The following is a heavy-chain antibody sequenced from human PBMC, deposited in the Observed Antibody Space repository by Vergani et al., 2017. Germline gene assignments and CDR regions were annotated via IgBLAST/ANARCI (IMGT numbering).Heavy chain of an antibody. D-gene: IGHD6-13*01. CDR2: NDWDDDK. Sequence: QVTLRESGPALVKPTQTLTLTCTFSGFSLSTSGMCVSWIRQPPGKSLELLARNDWDDDKYYSTSLMTRLTISKDTSKNQVVLTMTNMDPVDTATYYCARIERIAGFDYWGQGTLVTVSS. V-gene: IGHV2-70*15. CDR3: ARIERIAGFDY. CDR1: GFSLSTSGMC. J-gene: IGHJ4*02.